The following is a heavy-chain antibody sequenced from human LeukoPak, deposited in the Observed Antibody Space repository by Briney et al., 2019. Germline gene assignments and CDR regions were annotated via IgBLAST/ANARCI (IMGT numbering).Heavy chain of an antibody. CDR1: GFTFSSYA. J-gene: IGHJ4*02. V-gene: IGHV3-23*01. CDR2: ISGSGGST. CDR3: AKGLLGYCSGGSCYPLDY. Sequence: PGGSLRLSCAASGFTFSSYAMSWVRQAPGKGPEWVSAISGSGGSTYNADSVKGRFTISRDNSKNTLYLQMNSLRAEDTAVYYCAKGLLGYCSGGSCYPLDYWGQGTLVTVSS. D-gene: IGHD2-15*01.